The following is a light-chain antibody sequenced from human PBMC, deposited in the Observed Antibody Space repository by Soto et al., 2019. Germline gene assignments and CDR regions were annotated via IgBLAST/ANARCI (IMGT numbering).Light chain of an antibody. Sequence: GVRVTITCRASQGISSALAWYQQKPGKAPKLLIYDASSLESGVPSMFSGSGSGTDFTLTISSLQPEDFATYYCQQFNSYPITFGQGKRLEIK. J-gene: IGKJ5*01. CDR3: QQFNSYPIT. CDR1: QGISSA. CDR2: DAS. V-gene: IGKV1-13*02.